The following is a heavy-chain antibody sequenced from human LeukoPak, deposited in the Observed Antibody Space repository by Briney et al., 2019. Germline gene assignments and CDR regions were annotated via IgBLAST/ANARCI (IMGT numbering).Heavy chain of an antibody. CDR3: AKDLVPAATLYNWFDP. J-gene: IGHJ5*02. Sequence: PGRSLRLSCAASGFTFSSYGMHWVRQAPGKGLEWVAFIRYDGSNKYYADSVKGRFTISRDNSKNTLYLQMNSLRAEDTAVYYCAKDLVPAATLYNWFDPRGQGTLVTVSS. CDR2: IRYDGSNK. D-gene: IGHD2-2*01. CDR1: GFTFSSYG. V-gene: IGHV3-30*02.